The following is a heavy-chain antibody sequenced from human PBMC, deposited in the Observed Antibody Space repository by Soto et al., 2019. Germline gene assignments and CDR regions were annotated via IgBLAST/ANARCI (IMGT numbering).Heavy chain of an antibody. CDR3: ARLGSIGYCSGSGCSHDAFDI. Sequence: ASETLSLTCAVSGGSISSGGYSWSWIRQPPGKGLEWIGYIYHSGSTYYNPSLKSRVTISVDRSKNQFSLKLSAVTAADTAVYYCARLGSIGYCSGSGCSHDAFDIWGQGTMVTVSS. V-gene: IGHV4-30-2*01. J-gene: IGHJ3*02. D-gene: IGHD2-15*01. CDR2: IYHSGST. CDR1: GGSISSGGYS.